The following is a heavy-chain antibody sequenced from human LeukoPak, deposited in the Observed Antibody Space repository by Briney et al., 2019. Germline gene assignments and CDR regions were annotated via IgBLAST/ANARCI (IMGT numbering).Heavy chain of an antibody. CDR1: GFTFSSYS. J-gene: IGHJ4*02. Sequence: PGGSLRLSCAASGFTFSSYSMNWVRQAPGKGLEWVSYISSSSSTIYYADSVKGRFTISRDNAKNSLYLQMNSLRAEDTAVYYCARDPPYGVFDSWGQGTLVTVSS. D-gene: IGHD4-17*01. CDR3: ARDPPYGVFDS. CDR2: ISSSSSTI. V-gene: IGHV3-48*01.